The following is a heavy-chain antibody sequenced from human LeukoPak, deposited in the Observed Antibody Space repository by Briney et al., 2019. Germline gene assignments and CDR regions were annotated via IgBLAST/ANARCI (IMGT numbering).Heavy chain of an antibody. CDR1: GVSFNNGGYY. CDR2: IYHSGST. CDR3: ARVEDYSSGWYRGPGFDY. Sequence: SETLSLTCTVSGVSFNNGGYYWTWIRQHPGKGLEWIGDIYHSGSTNYNPSLKSRVTISVDTSKNQFSLKLSSVTAADTAVYYCARVEDYSSGWYRGPGFDYWGQGTLVTVSS. J-gene: IGHJ4*02. V-gene: IGHV4-61*08. D-gene: IGHD6-19*01.